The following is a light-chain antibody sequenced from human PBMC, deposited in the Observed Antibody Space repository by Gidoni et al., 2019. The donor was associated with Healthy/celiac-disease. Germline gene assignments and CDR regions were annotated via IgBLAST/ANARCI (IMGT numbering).Light chain of an antibody. Sequence: DIQMTQAPSSLSASVEDRVTITCRASQSISSYLNWYQQKPGKAPKLLIYAAPSLQSGVPSRFSGSGSGTDFTLTISSLQPEDFATYYCQQSYSTSITFGQGTRLEIK. CDR1: QSISSY. J-gene: IGKJ5*01. CDR3: QQSYSTSIT. V-gene: IGKV1-39*01. CDR2: AAP.